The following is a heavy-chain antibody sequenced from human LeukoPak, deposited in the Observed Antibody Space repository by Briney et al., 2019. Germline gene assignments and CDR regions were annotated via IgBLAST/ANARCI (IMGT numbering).Heavy chain of an antibody. CDR3: ARALADRGTNWFDP. CDR2: ISAYNGNT. J-gene: IGHJ5*02. Sequence: ASVKVSCKASGYTFTSYGISWVRQAPGQGLEWMGWISAYNGNTNYAQKLQGRVTMTTDTSTSTAYMELRSLRSGDTAVYYCARALADRGTNWFDPWGQGTLVTVSS. CDR1: GYTFTSYG. V-gene: IGHV1-18*01. D-gene: IGHD3-22*01.